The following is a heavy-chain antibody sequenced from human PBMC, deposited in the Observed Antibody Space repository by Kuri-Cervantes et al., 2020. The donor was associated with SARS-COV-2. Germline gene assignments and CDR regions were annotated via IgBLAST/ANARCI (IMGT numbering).Heavy chain of an antibody. D-gene: IGHD3-22*01. CDR1: GFTFSSYA. V-gene: IGHV3-23*01. CDR2: ISGSGGST. Sequence: GESLKISCAASGFTFSSYAMSWVRQAPGKGLEWVSAISGSGGSTYYADSVKGRFTISKDNARNSVYLQMNSLRAEDTAVYYCARDGTYYYDPENYMDVWGKGTTVTVSS. CDR3: ARDGTYYYDPENYMDV. J-gene: IGHJ6*03.